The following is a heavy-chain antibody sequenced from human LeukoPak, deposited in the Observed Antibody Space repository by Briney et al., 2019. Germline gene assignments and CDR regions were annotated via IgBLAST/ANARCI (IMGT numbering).Heavy chain of an antibody. Sequence: GGSLRLSCVASGFTFSSYSMNWVRQAPGKGLEWVSSITRSSNYIYYADSVKGRFTISRDNAKNSLYLQMSSLRAEDTAVYYCASSRYDSSGYYGIIAYWGQGTLVTVSS. J-gene: IGHJ4*02. V-gene: IGHV3-21*01. CDR3: ASSRYDSSGYYGIIAY. CDR2: ITRSSNYI. CDR1: GFTFSSYS. D-gene: IGHD3-22*01.